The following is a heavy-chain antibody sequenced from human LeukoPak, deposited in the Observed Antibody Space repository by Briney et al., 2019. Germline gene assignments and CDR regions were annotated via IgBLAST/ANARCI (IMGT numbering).Heavy chain of an antibody. CDR1: GFAFRNNA. Sequence: GGSLRLSCVASGFAFRNNAMSWVRQAPGKGLEWVSLISDSVGSTNYADSVKGRFTISRDNSKNTLYLQMNCPRGEDTAIFYCASSYGSSAYYPFDYWGQGTLVTVFS. D-gene: IGHD3-22*01. CDR2: ISDSVGST. J-gene: IGHJ4*02. V-gene: IGHV3-23*01. CDR3: ASSYGSSAYYPFDY.